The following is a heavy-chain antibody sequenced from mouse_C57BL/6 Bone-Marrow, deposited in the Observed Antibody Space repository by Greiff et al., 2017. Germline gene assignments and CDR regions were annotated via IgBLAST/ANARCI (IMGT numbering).Heavy chain of an antibody. CDR3: ARGETAKFAY. CDR2: ISDGGSYT. CDR1: GFTFSSYA. Sequence: EVQGVESGGGLVKPGGSLKLSCAASGFTFSSYAMSWVRQTPEKRLEWVATISDGGSYTYYPDNVKGRFTISRDNAKNNLYLQMSHLKSEDTAMYYCARGETAKFAYWGQGTLVTVSA. J-gene: IGHJ3*01. V-gene: IGHV5-4*01. D-gene: IGHD3-2*01.